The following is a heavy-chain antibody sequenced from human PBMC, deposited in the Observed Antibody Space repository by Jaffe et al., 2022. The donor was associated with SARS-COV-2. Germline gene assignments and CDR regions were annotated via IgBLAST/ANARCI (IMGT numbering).Heavy chain of an antibody. CDR2: ISAYNGNT. CDR3: ARGRRVKYDFWSGYYPESSYYYGMDV. CDR1: GYTFTSYG. Sequence: QVQLVQSGAEVKKPGASVKVSCKASGYTFTSYGISWVRQAPGQGLEWMGWISAYNGNTNYAQKLQGRVTMTTDTSTSTAYMELRSLRSDDTAVYYCARGRRVKYDFWSGYYPESSYYYGMDVWGQGTTVTVSS. J-gene: IGHJ6*02. D-gene: IGHD3-3*01. V-gene: IGHV1-18*01.